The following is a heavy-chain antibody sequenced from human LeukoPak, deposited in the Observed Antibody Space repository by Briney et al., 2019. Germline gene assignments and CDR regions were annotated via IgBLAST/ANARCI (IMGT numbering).Heavy chain of an antibody. V-gene: IGHV1-2*02. CDR2: INPKSGGT. Sequence: ASVKVSCKVSGYTFSGYFLNWVRQAPGQGLEWMGWINPKSGGTTFSEKFQGRVTMTRDTSISTGYTELSSLRPDDTAVYYCARGAISLGLNFDHWGQGTLVTVSS. D-gene: IGHD1-20*01. CDR1: GYTFSGYF. CDR3: ARGAISLGLNFDH. J-gene: IGHJ4*02.